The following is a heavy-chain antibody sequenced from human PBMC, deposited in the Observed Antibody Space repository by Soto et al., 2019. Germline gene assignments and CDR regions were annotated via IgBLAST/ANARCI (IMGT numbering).Heavy chain of an antibody. J-gene: IGHJ3*02. CDR1: GFTFSTYV. CDR2: ISEDGGKK. D-gene: IGHD3-3*01. V-gene: IGHV3-30*18. Sequence: GGSLRPSCAASGFTFSTYVMHWVRQAPGKGLEWVALISEDGGKKYYADSVKGRFTISRDNSKDLLYLQMNSLRAEDTAVYYCAKPLGSGYADAFNMWGRGTMVTVSS. CDR3: AKPLGSGYADAFNM.